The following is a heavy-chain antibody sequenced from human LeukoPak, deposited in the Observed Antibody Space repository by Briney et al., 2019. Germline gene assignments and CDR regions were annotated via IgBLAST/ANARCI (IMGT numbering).Heavy chain of an antibody. CDR1: GFAFGGHW. D-gene: IGHD1-26*01. Sequence: QPGGSLRLSCAASGFAFGGHWMHWVRQAPGKGLVWVARIESDASNIRYADSVKGRFTISRDKANKTLYLQMNSLRAEDTAVYYCTRDGSGSRIPFDYWGEGTLVTVSS. CDR2: IESDASNI. J-gene: IGHJ4*02. V-gene: IGHV3-74*01. CDR3: TRDGSGSRIPFDY.